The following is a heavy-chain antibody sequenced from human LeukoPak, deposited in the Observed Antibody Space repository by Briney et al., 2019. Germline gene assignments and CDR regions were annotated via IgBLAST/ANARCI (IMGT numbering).Heavy chain of an antibody. J-gene: IGHJ3*02. D-gene: IGHD3-22*01. CDR1: GFTLSTYN. V-gene: IGHV3-21*04. Sequence: GGSLRLSCAASGFTLSTYNMKWVRQAPRKGLEWVSSISTSSSYIYYADSVKGRFTISRDNARNSLYLQMNSLRAEDTAVYYCAKDQGGFYYDSSGYFSAFDIWGQGTMVTVSS. CDR3: AKDQGGFYYDSSGYFSAFDI. CDR2: ISTSSSYI.